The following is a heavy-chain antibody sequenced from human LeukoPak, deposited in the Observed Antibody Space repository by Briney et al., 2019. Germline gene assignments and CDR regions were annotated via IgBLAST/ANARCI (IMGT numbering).Heavy chain of an antibody. CDR1: GSHFTSYW. J-gene: IGHJ5*02. D-gene: IGHD3-10*01. Sequence: AGGTPQISGQGSGSHFTSYWISGGRPVTGKGGEGMGRIDASDYYTNNSTSLQGHVTITAKKSNSTAYLQWSSLKASDTAMYYCARQEGGTMVRGPPLSWFDPWGQGTLVTVSS. V-gene: IGHV5-10-1*01. CDR2: IDASDYYT. CDR3: ARQEGGTMVRGPPLSWFDP.